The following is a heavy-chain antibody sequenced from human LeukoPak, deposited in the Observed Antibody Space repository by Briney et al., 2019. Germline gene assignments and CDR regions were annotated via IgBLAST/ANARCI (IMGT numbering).Heavy chain of an antibody. J-gene: IGHJ3*02. D-gene: IGHD3-9*01. CDR1: GYTFTRYG. CDR2: ISAYNGNT. V-gene: IGHV1-18*01. Sequence: ASVKVSCKASGYTFTRYGISWVRRAPGQGLEWMGWISAYNGNTNYAQKLQGRVTMTTDTSTSTAYMELRSLRSDDTAVYYCARGIYDILTGYYRSGINDAFDIWGQGTMVTVSS. CDR3: ARGIYDILTGYYRSGINDAFDI.